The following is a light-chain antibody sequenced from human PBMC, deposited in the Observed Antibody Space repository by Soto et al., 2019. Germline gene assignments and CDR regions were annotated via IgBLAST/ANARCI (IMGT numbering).Light chain of an antibody. Sequence: DIQMTQSPSTLSASVGDRVTITCRASQSISSWLAWYQQKPGKAPKLLIYDASSLASGVPSRFSGSESGTKFTLTISSLQPDDFATYYCQQYNSDSFGGGTKVDIK. V-gene: IGKV1-5*01. J-gene: IGKJ4*01. CDR2: DAS. CDR3: QQYNSDS. CDR1: QSISSW.